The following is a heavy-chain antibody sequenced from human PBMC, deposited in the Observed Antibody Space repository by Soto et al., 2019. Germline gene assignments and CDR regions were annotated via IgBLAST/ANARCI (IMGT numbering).Heavy chain of an antibody. D-gene: IGHD6-6*01. CDR2: IIPILGIA. V-gene: IGHV1-69*02. J-gene: IGHJ6*03. CDR1: GGTFSSYT. CDR3: ARGEGYSSSSLPRYYYYYYYMDV. Sequence: SVKVSCKASGGTFSSYTISWVRQAPGQGLEWMGRIIPILGIANYAQKFQGRVTITADKSTSTAYMELSSLRSEDTAVYYCARGEGYSSSSLPRYYYYYYYMDVWGRGTTVTVSS.